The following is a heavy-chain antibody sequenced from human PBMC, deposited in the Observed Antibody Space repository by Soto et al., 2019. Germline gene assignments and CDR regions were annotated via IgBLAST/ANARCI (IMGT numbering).Heavy chain of an antibody. D-gene: IGHD6-6*01. Sequence: EVQLLESGGGLVQPGGSLRLSCAASGFTFSSYAMSWVRQAPGKGLEWVSAISGSGGSTYYADSVKGRFTISRDNSKNTLYLQMNSQRDEDKAVYYCAKSSRVHSYYYGMDVWGQGTKVTVSS. CDR2: ISGSGGST. V-gene: IGHV3-23*01. CDR1: GFTFSSYA. CDR3: AKSSRVHSYYYGMDV. J-gene: IGHJ6*02.